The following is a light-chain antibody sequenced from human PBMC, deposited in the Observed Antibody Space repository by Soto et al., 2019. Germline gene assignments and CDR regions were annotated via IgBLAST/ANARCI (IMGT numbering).Light chain of an antibody. Sequence: QSVLTQPASVSGSPGQSITLSCTGTSSDVGTYDYVSWYQQHPGKAPKLLIYDVSDRPSGVSNRFSGSKSGNTASLTISGLQAEDEADYYCSSYTTSTTFVFGTGTKLTVL. CDR3: SSYTTSTTFV. CDR2: DVS. V-gene: IGLV2-14*01. J-gene: IGLJ1*01. CDR1: SSDVGTYDY.